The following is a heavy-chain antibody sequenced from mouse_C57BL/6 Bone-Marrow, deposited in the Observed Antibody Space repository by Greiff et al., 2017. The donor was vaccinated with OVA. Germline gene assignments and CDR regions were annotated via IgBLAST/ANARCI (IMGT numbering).Heavy chain of an antibody. V-gene: IGHV5-4*01. J-gene: IGHJ2*01. CDR2: ISDGGSYT. CDR1: GFTFSSYA. Sequence: EVQLVESGGGLVKPGGSLKLSCAASGFTFSSYAMSWVRQTPEKRLEWVATISDGGSYTYYPDNVKGRFTISRDNAKNNLYLQMSHLKSEDTAMYYCARDYSVDYWGQGTTLTVTS. CDR3: ARDYSVDY. D-gene: IGHD1-1*01.